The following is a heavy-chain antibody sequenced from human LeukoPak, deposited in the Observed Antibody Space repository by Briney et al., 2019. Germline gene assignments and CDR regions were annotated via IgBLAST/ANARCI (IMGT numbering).Heavy chain of an antibody. CDR3: ARDPYYDILTGLPPYYYYGMDV. J-gene: IGHJ6*04. CDR1: GFTFRSYE. V-gene: IGHV3-48*03. CDR2: ISSSGSTI. Sequence: GGSLRLSCAASGFTFRSYEMNWVRQAPGKGLEWVSYISSSGSTIYYADSVKGRFTISRDNAKNSLYLQMNSLRAEDTAVYYCARDPYYDILTGLPPYYYYGMDVWGKGTTVTVSS. D-gene: IGHD3-9*01.